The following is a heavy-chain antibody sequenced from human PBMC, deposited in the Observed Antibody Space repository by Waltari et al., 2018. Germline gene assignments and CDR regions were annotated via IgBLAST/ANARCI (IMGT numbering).Heavy chain of an antibody. CDR3: ARDRVTMVRGVPLGYFDL. CDR2: TYYRSKWYN. V-gene: IGHV6-1*01. Sequence: QVQLQQSGPGLVKPSQTLSLTCAISGDSVSSNSAAWNWIRQSPSRGLEWMGRTYYRSKWYNDYAVSVKSRITINPDTSKNQFSLQLNSVTPEDTAVYYCARDRVTMVRGVPLGYFDLWGRGTLVTVSS. D-gene: IGHD3-10*01. CDR1: GDSVSSNSAA. J-gene: IGHJ2*01.